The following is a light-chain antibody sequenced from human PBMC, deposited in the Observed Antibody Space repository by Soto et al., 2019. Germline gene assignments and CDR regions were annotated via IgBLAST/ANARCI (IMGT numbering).Light chain of an antibody. CDR1: QGISNY. Sequence: DIQMTQSPSSLSASVGDRVTITCRASQGISNYLAWYQQKPGKVPKLLIYAASTLQSGVPSRFSGSGSGTDFTLNISSLQPEDVATYYCQKYNSALPFTFGPGTKVDIK. V-gene: IGKV1-27*01. J-gene: IGKJ3*01. CDR3: QKYNSALPFT. CDR2: AAS.